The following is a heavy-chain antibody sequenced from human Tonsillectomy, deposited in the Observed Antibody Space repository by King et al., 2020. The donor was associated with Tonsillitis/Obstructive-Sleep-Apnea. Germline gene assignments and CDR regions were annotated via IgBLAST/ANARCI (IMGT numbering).Heavy chain of an antibody. CDR3: ARQQALAGTVLHYFDS. D-gene: IGHD6-19*01. J-gene: IGHJ4*02. CDR1: GYSFTNFW. V-gene: IGHV5-51*01. Sequence: VQLVESGAEVKKPGASLKISCKGSGYSFTNFWIGWVRQMPGKGLEWMGIIYPGDSDTKYSPSFQGQVTISADKSISTAYLQWSSLKASDTAMYYCARQQALAGTVLHYFDSWGQGTLVTVS. CDR2: IYPGDSDT.